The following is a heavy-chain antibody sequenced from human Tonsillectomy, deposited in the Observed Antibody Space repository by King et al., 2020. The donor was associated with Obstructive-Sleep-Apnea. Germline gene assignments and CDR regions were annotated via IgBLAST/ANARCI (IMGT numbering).Heavy chain of an antibody. Sequence: QLQESGPGLVKPSGTLSLTCADSGASISSTNWWSWVRQPPGKGLEWIGEIYHSGSTNYNPSLKSRVTISVDKSKNQFSLKLSSVTAADTAVYYCARAAGLDSRGMDVWGQGTTVTVSS. CDR2: IYHSGST. CDR3: ARAAGLDSRGMDV. D-gene: IGHD3-22*01. CDR1: GASISSTNW. V-gene: IGHV4-4*02. J-gene: IGHJ6*02.